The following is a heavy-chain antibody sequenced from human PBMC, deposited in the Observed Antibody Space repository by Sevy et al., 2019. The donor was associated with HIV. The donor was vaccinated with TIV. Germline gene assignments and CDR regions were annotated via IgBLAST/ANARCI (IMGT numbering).Heavy chain of an antibody. CDR1: GFTFDEYA. Sequence: GGSLSLSCAASGFTFDEYAMFWVRQVPGKGLEWVSGITWSSNSIDYGASVKGRFTISRDNAKNSLYLQVNSLRVEDTAFYYCLKGTMDAIMDLYDPLDIWGQGTMVTVSS. V-gene: IGHV3-9*01. D-gene: IGHD5-18*01. J-gene: IGHJ3*02. CDR2: ITWSSNSI. CDR3: LKGTMDAIMDLYDPLDI.